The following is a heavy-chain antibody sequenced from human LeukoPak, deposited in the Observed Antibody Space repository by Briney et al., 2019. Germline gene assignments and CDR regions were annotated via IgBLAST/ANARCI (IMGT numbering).Heavy chain of an antibody. J-gene: IGHJ4*02. CDR2: MNPNSGNT. CDR3: ARPGDGYCSSTSYPPGY. V-gene: IGHV1-8*03. D-gene: IGHD2-2*03. Sequence: ASVKVSCKASGYTFTSYDINWVRQATGQGLEWMGWMNPNSGNTGYAQKFQGRVTITRNTSISTAYMELSSLRSEDTAVYYCARPGDGYCSSTSYPPGYWGQGTLVTVSS. CDR1: GYTFTSYD.